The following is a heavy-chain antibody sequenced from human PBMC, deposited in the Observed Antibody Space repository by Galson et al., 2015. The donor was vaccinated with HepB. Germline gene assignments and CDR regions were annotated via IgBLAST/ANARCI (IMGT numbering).Heavy chain of an antibody. Sequence: SVKVSCKASGYTFTGYYMHWVRQAPGQGLEWMGWINPNSGGTNYAQKFQGWVTMTRDTSISTAYMELSRLRSDDTAVYYCAREEIAAAGFYYYYGMDVWGQGTTVTVSS. CDR2: INPNSGGT. CDR1: GYTFTGYY. D-gene: IGHD6-13*01. J-gene: IGHJ6*02. V-gene: IGHV1-2*04. CDR3: AREEIAAAGFYYYYGMDV.